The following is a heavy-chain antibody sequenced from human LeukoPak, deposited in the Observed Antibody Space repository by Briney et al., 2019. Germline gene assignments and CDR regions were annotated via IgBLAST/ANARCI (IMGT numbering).Heavy chain of an antibody. Sequence: ASVKVSCKVSGYTLTELSMHWVRQAPGKGLEWVGGFDPEDGETIYAQKFQGRVTMTEDTSTDTAYMELSSLRSEDTAVYYCATNPRYSSGWYYFDYWGQGTLVTVSS. CDR2: FDPEDGET. CDR1: GYTLTELS. J-gene: IGHJ4*02. CDR3: ATNPRYSSGWYYFDY. D-gene: IGHD6-19*01. V-gene: IGHV1-24*01.